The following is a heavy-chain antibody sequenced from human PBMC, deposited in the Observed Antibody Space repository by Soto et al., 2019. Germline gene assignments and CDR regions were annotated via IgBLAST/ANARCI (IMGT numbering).Heavy chain of an antibody. CDR2: ISAYNGNT. Sequence: APVKVCWKASGYTFTSCCMSWARQSPGQGLEWMGWISAYNGNTNYAQKLQGRVTMTTDTSTSTAYMELRSLRSDDTAVYYRATYRSFGVVSTTPTYYYYYMDVWGKGTTVTVSS. CDR1: GYTFTSCC. CDR3: ATYRSFGVVSTTPTYYYYYMDV. J-gene: IGHJ6*03. V-gene: IGHV1-18*01. D-gene: IGHD3-3*01.